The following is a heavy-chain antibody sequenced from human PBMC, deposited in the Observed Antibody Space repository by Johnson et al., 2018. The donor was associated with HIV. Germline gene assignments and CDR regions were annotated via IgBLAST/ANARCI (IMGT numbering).Heavy chain of an antibody. CDR1: GFTFSSNW. D-gene: IGHD6-13*01. J-gene: IGHJ3*02. CDR3: ALSTSWSIAFDI. V-gene: IGHV3-66*01. CDR2: IYPGGST. Sequence: VQLVESGGGLVQPGGSLILSCAASGFTFSSNWMHWVRQAPWKGLEWVSIIYPGGSTYYTDAVKGRFTISRDNSDNTLFLQMNSLRADDPAMYYCALSTSWSIAFDIWGQGTMVTVSS.